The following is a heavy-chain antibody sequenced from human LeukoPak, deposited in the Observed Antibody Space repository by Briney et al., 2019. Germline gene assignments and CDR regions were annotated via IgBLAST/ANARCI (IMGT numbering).Heavy chain of an antibody. Sequence: SETLSLTCTVSGGSISNYYWNWIRQPAGKGLEWIGRKSVSGHTNYRSSLESRVTMSVDTSKNQFSLKLSSVTAADTAVYYCARGSPQLLWFGGLDYWGQGTLVTVSS. V-gene: IGHV4-4*07. CDR3: ARGSPQLLWFGGLDY. CDR1: GGSISNYY. J-gene: IGHJ4*02. CDR2: KSVSGHT. D-gene: IGHD3-10*01.